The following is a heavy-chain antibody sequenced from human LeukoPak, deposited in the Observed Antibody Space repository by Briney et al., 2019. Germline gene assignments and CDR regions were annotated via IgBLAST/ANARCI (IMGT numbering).Heavy chain of an antibody. CDR1: GYSFTSYW. Sequence: GESLKISCKGSGYSFTSYWIGWVRQMPGKGLELMGIIYPSDSDTTYSPSFQGQVTISADKSISTVYLQWSSLKASDTAMYYCARRGGYCSSTTCYGVSRVFDIWGQGTMVSVSS. J-gene: IGHJ3*02. CDR2: IYPSDSDT. V-gene: IGHV5-51*01. D-gene: IGHD2-2*01. CDR3: ARRGGYCSSTTCYGVSRVFDI.